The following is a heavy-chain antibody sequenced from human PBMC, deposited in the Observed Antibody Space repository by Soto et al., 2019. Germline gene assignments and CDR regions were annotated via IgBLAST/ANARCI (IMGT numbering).Heavy chain of an antibody. Sequence: SETLSLTCTVSGGSISSYYWSWIRQPPGKGLEWIGYIYYSGSTNYNPSLKSRVTISVDTSKNQFSLKLSSVTAADTAVYYCARDYDFWSGAPNAFDIWGQGTMVTVSS. CDR2: IYYSGST. CDR3: ARDYDFWSGAPNAFDI. J-gene: IGHJ3*02. V-gene: IGHV4-59*01. D-gene: IGHD3-3*01. CDR1: GGSISSYY.